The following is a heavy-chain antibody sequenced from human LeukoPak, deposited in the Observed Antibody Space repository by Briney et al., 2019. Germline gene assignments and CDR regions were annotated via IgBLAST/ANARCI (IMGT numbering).Heavy chain of an antibody. CDR3: ARQWIQPGHYYGMDV. V-gene: IGHV1-2*02. D-gene: IGHD5-18*01. CDR1: GYTFTGYY. Sequence: ASVKVSCKASGYTFTGYYMHWVRQAPGQGLEWMGWINLNSGGTNYAQKFQGRVTMTRDTSVSTAYMELRRLRSADTAVYTCARQWIQPGHYYGMDVWGQGTTVTVSS. CDR2: INLNSGGT. J-gene: IGHJ6*02.